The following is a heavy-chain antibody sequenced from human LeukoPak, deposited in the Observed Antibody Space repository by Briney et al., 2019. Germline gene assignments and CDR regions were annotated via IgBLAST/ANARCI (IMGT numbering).Heavy chain of an antibody. D-gene: IGHD2-15*01. CDR3: ARSTPSGRGNWFDS. CDR2: IYYSGST. Sequence: WVRQPPGKGLEWIGSIYYSGSTYYNPSLKSRVTISVDTSKSQFSLKLSSVTAADTAVYYCARSTPSGRGNWFDSWGQGTLVTVSS. J-gene: IGHJ5*01. V-gene: IGHV4-39*01.